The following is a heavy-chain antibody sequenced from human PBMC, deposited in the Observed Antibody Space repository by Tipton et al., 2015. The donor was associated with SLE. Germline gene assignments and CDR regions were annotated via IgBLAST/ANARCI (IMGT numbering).Heavy chain of an antibody. Sequence: TLSLTCTVSGYSISSGYYWGWIRQPPGKGLEWIGSIYHSGSTYYNPSLKSRVTISVDTSKNQFSLKLSSVTAADTAVYYCARAKQLVLFDYWGQGTLVTVSS. D-gene: IGHD6-13*01. CDR1: GYSISSGYY. J-gene: IGHJ4*02. V-gene: IGHV4-38-2*02. CDR3: ARAKQLVLFDY. CDR2: IYHSGST.